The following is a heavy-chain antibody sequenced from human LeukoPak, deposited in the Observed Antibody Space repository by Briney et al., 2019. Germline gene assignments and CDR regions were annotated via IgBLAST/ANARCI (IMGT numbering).Heavy chain of an antibody. CDR1: GFTFFSYT. CDR2: ITLSSTTI. Sequence: PGGSLRLSCAASGFTFFSYTMNWVRQAPGKGLEWVSYITLSSTTIYYADSVKGRFTISRDNAKNSLYLQMNSLRAEDTAVYYCAREPTYSSSWYTSCDYWGQGTLVTVSS. D-gene: IGHD6-13*01. V-gene: IGHV3-48*01. J-gene: IGHJ4*02. CDR3: AREPTYSSSWYTSCDY.